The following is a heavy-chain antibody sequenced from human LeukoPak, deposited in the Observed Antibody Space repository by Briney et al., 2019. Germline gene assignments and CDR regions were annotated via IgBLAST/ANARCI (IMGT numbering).Heavy chain of an antibody. J-gene: IGHJ5*02. Sequence: GASVKVSCKASGYTFTGYYMHWVRQAPGQGLEWMGWINPNSGATNYAQKFQGRVTMTRDTSINTAYTELRRLRSDDTAVYYCAREPTSGTYYGTFDPWGQGTLVTVSS. CDR3: AREPTSGTYYGTFDP. CDR2: INPNSGAT. D-gene: IGHD1-26*01. V-gene: IGHV1-2*02. CDR1: GYTFTGYY.